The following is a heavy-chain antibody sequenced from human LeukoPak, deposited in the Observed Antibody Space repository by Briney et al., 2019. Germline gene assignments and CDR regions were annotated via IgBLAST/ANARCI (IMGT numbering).Heavy chain of an antibody. CDR1: GGSFSGYY. CDR2: INHSGST. D-gene: IGHD3-3*01. CDR3: ARGGRLNWFDP. V-gene: IGHV4-34*01. Sequence: SETLSLTCAVYGGSFSGYYWSWIRQPPGRGLEWIGEINHSGSTNYNPSLKSRVTISVDTSKNQFSLKLSSVTAADTAVYYCARGGRLNWFDPWRQGTLVTVSS. J-gene: IGHJ5*02.